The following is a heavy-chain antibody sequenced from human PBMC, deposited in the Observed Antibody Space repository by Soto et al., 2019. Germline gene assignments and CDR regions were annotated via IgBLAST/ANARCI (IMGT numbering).Heavy chain of an antibody. CDR1: GGAMSSYY. Sequence: PSETLSLTCSVSGGAMSSYYWTWIRQPPGKGLEWIGYIYYIGSTKYNPSLKSRVTISVDTSTNQFSLMLSSVTAAETAVYYCARDANWYGDYYGMDVWGQGTTVTVSS. D-gene: IGHD1-1*01. V-gene: IGHV4-59*01. J-gene: IGHJ6*02. CDR2: IYYIGST. CDR3: ARDANWYGDYYGMDV.